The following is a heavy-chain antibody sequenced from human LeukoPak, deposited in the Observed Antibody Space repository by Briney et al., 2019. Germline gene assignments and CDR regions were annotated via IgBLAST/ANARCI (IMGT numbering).Heavy chain of an antibody. V-gene: IGHV3-30*07. D-gene: IGHD1-26*01. CDR3: ARQVSREGHFDY. CDR1: GFSFSSYA. Sequence: PGGSLRLSCAASGFSFSSYAMHWVRQAPGKGLEWVAVISYDGSNKYYADSVKGRFTISRDNARNSLYLQMNSLRGEDTAVYFCARQVSREGHFDYWGQGALVTVSS. J-gene: IGHJ4*02. CDR2: ISYDGSNK.